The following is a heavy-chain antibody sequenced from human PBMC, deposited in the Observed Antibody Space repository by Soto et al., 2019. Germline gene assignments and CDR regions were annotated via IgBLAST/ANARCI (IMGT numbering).Heavy chain of an antibody. CDR1: GGSISNSY. J-gene: IGHJ6*03. CDR2: IYYSGST. Sequence: PSETLSLTCTVSGGSISNSYWSWIRQPPGKGLEWIGYIYYSGSTNYNPSLKSRVTMSVDTSKNQFSLKLSSVTAADTAVYYCARARFQNYYHSMDVWAKGTTVTVSS. D-gene: IGHD3-10*01. V-gene: IGHV4-59*08. CDR3: ARARFQNYYHSMDV.